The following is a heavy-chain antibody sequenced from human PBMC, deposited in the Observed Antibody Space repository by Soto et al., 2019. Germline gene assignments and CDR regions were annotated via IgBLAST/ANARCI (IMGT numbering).Heavy chain of an antibody. D-gene: IGHD3-10*01. V-gene: IGHV4-31*03. CDR2: IYYSGST. CDR1: GGSISSGGYY. Sequence: TLSLTCTVSGGSISSGGYYWSWILQHPGKGLEWIGYIYYSGSTYYNPSLKSRVTISVDTSKNQFSLKLSSVTAADTAVYYCARDMVRGARSRDAFDIWGQGTMVTVSS. J-gene: IGHJ3*02. CDR3: ARDMVRGARSRDAFDI.